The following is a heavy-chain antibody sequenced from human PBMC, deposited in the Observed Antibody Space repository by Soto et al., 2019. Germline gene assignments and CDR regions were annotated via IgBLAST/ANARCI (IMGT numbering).Heavy chain of an antibody. CDR3: ARYSPPTVTTYYYYYGMDV. J-gene: IGHJ6*02. V-gene: IGHV1-3*01. D-gene: IGHD4-17*01. Sequence: ASVKVSCKASGYTFTSYATHWVRQAPGQRLEWMGWINAGNGNTKYSQKFQGRVTITRDTSASTAYMELSSLRSEDTAVYYCARYSPPTVTTYYYYYGMDVWGQGTTVTVSS. CDR2: INAGNGNT. CDR1: GYTFTSYA.